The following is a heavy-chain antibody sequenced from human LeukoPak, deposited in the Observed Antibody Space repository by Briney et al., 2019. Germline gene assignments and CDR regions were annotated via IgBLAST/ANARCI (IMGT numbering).Heavy chain of an antibody. J-gene: IGHJ5*02. CDR2: ISSNGGST. CDR1: GFTFSSYA. CDR3: ARDMDSGAAPTHTPNWFDP. V-gene: IGHV3-64*01. D-gene: IGHD6-6*01. Sequence: GGSLRLSCAASGFTFSSYAMHWVRQAPGKGLEYVSAISSNGGSTYYANSVKGRFTISRDNSKNTLYLQMGSLRAEDMAVYYCARDMDSGAAPTHTPNWFDPWGQGTLVTVSS.